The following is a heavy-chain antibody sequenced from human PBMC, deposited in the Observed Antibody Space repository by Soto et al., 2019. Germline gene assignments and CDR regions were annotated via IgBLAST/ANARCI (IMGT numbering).Heavy chain of an antibody. V-gene: IGHV1-3*01. CDR3: ARGPGGPDGPGDY. CDR2: LNAGNGNT. D-gene: IGHD2-15*01. J-gene: IGHJ4*02. Sequence: QVQLVHSGAEVKKPGASVKVSCKASGYTFTSYAMHWVRQAPGQRLEWMGWLNAGNGNTKYSQKFQGRVTITRDTSASTAYMELRSLRSEDTAVYYCARGPGGPDGPGDYWGQGTLVTVSS. CDR1: GYTFTSYA.